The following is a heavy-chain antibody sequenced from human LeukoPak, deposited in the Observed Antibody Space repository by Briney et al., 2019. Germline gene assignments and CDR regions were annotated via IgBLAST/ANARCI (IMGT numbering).Heavy chain of an antibody. V-gene: IGHV3-23*01. J-gene: IGHJ6*03. D-gene: IGHD3-10*01. Sequence: GGSLRLSCATSGFTFSNYGMNWVRHAPGKGLEWVSGIIPSGVTTYYADSVKGRFAISRDNSKNTLYLQMNSLRAEDTAVYYCAKDPSGSYDYYMDVWGKGTTVTVSS. CDR2: IIPSGVTT. CDR1: GFTFSNYG. CDR3: AKDPSGSYDYYMDV.